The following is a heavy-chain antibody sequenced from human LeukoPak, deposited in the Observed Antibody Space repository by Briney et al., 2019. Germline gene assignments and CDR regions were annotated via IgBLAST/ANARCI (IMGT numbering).Heavy chain of an antibody. D-gene: IGHD2-8*01. V-gene: IGHV1-2*02. CDR3: AREEGVVLMVYAIPYYGMDV. Sequence: GASVKVSCKASGYTFTGYYMHWVRRAPGQGLEWMGWINLNSGGTNYAQKFQGRVTMTRDTSISTAYMELSRLRSDDTAVYYCAREEGVVLMVYAIPYYGMDVWGQGTTVTVSS. CDR1: GYTFTGYY. CDR2: INLNSGGT. J-gene: IGHJ6*02.